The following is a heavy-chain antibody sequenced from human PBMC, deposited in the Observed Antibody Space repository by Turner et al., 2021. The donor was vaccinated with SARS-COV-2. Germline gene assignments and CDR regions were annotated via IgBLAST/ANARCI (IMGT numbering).Heavy chain of an antibody. J-gene: IGHJ5*01. V-gene: IGHV3-7*01. CDR3: VRHGSWNFDS. CDR1: GLTFSDYW. Sequence: EVQLVESGGGLVQSGGSLRLSCAGSGLTFSDYWMGWVRQAQGKGLEWVANIKTDGSSKYYVDSVKDRFTTSRDNAKNSLYLQMYSLRAEDTAVYYCVRHGSWNFDSWGQGTLVTVSS. CDR2: IKTDGSSK. D-gene: IGHD1-1*01.